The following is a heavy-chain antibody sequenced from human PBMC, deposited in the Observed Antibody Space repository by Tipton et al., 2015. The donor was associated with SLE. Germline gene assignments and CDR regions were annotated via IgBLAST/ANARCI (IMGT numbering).Heavy chain of an antibody. CDR1: GDSLSNPIYY. V-gene: IGHV4-61*01. Sequence: TLSLTCTVSGDSLSNPIYYWSWIRQPPGKGLEWLGYIYDSGSTNYNPSLKSRVTMSVDTSKNQFFLNLRSVTAADTALYYCTSTTTRLGWFGPWGQGTLVTVSS. CDR3: TSTTTRLGWFGP. D-gene: IGHD1-26*01. J-gene: IGHJ5*02. CDR2: IYDSGST.